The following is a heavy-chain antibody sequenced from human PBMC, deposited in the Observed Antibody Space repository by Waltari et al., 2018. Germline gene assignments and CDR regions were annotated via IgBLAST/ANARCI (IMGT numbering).Heavy chain of an antibody. CDR3: ARDRGGYGDYED. J-gene: IGHJ4*02. D-gene: IGHD4-17*01. V-gene: IGHV4-59*11. CDR2: IYYSGST. Sequence: QVQLQESGPGLVKPSETLSLTCTVPGGSISSHYWRWFRQPPGQGPEWIGYIYYSGSTNYNPSLKSRGTRSVDTSKNQFSLKLSSVTAADTAVYYCARDRGGYGDYEDWGQGTLVTVSS. CDR1: GGSISSHY.